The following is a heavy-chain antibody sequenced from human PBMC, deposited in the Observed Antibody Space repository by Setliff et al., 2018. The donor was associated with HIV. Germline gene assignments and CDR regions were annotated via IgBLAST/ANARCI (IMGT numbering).Heavy chain of an antibody. CDR3: ARGSRGYSYTYYYYYMDV. CDR1: GGSISSYY. Sequence: SETLSLTCTVSGGSISSYYWSWIRQPPGKGLEWIGYIYTSGSTNYNPSLKSRVTISVDTSKNQFSLKLSSVTAADTAVYYCARGSRGYSYTYYYYYMDVWGKGTTVTVSS. V-gene: IGHV4-4*08. D-gene: IGHD5-18*01. J-gene: IGHJ6*03. CDR2: IYTSGST.